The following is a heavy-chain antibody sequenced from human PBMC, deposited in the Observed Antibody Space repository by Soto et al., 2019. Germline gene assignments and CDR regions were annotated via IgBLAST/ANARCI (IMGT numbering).Heavy chain of an antibody. CDR3: ARTQLERRCYFDY. J-gene: IGHJ4*02. D-gene: IGHD1-1*01. V-gene: IGHV4-34*01. Sequence: PSKTLSLTCAVYGGSFSGYYWSWIRQPPGKGLEWIGEINHSGSTNYNPSLKSRVTISVDTSKNQFSLKLSSVTAADTAVYYCARTQLERRCYFDYWGQGTLVTVSS. CDR2: INHSGST. CDR1: GGSFSGYY.